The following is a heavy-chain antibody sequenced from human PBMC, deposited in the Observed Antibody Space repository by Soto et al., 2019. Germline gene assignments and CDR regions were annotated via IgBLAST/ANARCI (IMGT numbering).Heavy chain of an antibody. Sequence: SVKVSCKASGGTFSSYAISWVRQAPGQGLEWMGGIIPIFGPANYAQKFQGRVTITADESTSTAYMELSSLRSEDTAVYYCARENYYDSGGYNDYWGQGTLVTVSS. CDR1: GGTFSSYA. CDR3: ARENYYDSGGYNDY. V-gene: IGHV1-69*13. J-gene: IGHJ4*02. CDR2: IIPIFGPA. D-gene: IGHD3-22*01.